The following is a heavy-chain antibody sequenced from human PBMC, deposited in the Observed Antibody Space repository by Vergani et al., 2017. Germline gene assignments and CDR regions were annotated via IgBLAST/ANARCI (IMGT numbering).Heavy chain of an antibody. CDR3: ARTYYDFWSGYYGPNYFDY. Sequence: QVQLQESGPGLVKPSQTLSLTCTVSGGSISSGGYYWSWIRQHPGKGLEWIGYIYYGGSTYYNPSLKSRVTISVDTSKNQFSLKLSSVTAADTAVYYCARTYYDFWSGYYGPNYFDYWGQGTLVTVSS. CDR2: IYYGGST. J-gene: IGHJ4*02. CDR1: GGSISSGGYY. V-gene: IGHV4-31*03. D-gene: IGHD3-3*01.